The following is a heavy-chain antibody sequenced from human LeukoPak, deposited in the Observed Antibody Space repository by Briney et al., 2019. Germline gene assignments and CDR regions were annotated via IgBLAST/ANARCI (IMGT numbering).Heavy chain of an antibody. Sequence: GGSLRLSCAASGFTVSSYAMSWVRQAPGKGLEWVSAISGSGGSTYYADSVKGRFTISRDNSKNTLYLQMNSLRAEDTAVYYCAKSPKYSSSSTFDYWGQGTLVTVSS. J-gene: IGHJ4*02. CDR2: ISGSGGST. CDR1: GFTVSSYA. CDR3: AKSPKYSSSSTFDY. D-gene: IGHD6-6*01. V-gene: IGHV3-23*01.